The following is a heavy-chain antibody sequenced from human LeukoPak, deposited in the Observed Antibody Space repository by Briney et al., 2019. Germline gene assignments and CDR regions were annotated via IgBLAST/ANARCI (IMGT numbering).Heavy chain of an antibody. J-gene: IGHJ3*02. V-gene: IGHV4-59*08. CDR2: IYYSGST. Sequence: SETLSLTCTVSGRSTSSYYWSWIRQPPGKGLEWIGYIYYSGSTNYTPSLKSRVTISVDTSKSQFSLELSSVTAEDTDVYYCARGGYDRSGYFNAFDIWGQGTMVTVSS. D-gene: IGHD3-22*01. CDR3: ARGGYDRSGYFNAFDI. CDR1: GRSTSSYY.